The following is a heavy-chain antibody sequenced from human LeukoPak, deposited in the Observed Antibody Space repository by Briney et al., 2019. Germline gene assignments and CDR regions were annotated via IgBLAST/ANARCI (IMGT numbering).Heavy chain of an antibody. D-gene: IGHD6-13*01. J-gene: IGHJ5*02. CDR3: ASLSSSWPTA. Sequence: GGSLRLSCAASGFTSSSYWMSWVRQAPGKGLELVSSISSSSSYIYYADSVKGRFTISRDNAKNSLYLQMNSLRAEDTAVYYCASLSSSWPTAWGQGTLVTVSS. V-gene: IGHV3-21*01. CDR2: ISSSSSYI. CDR1: GFTSSSYW.